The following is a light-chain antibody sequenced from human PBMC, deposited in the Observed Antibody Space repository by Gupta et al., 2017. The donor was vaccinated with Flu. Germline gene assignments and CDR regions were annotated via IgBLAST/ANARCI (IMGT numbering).Light chain of an antibody. J-gene: IGKJ2*03. CDR3: QQYNSCPLYS. Sequence: EIVMTQSPATPSVSPGERATLPCRASQSVSSKLAWYQQKPGQGPRLLIYVASTRETGITGRFSGSGSGTEFTLTISSLQSEDVALYYCQQYNSCPLYSFGQGTKLEIK. CDR2: VAS. V-gene: IGKV3-15*01. CDR1: QSVSSK.